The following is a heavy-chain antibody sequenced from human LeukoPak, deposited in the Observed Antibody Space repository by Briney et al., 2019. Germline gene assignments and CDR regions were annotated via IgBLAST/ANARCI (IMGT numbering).Heavy chain of an antibody. CDR3: ANCYDSSGFFAY. CDR1: GYTFTKYA. D-gene: IGHD3-22*01. CDR2: IDTKTGNP. Sequence: ASVKVSCKGSGYTFTKYAISWVRQAPGQGLEYMGWIDTKTGNPTYAQGFTGRFVFSLDTSVSTAYLQISSLKAEDSAIYFCANCYDSSGFFAYWGQGTLVTVSS. J-gene: IGHJ4*02. V-gene: IGHV7-4-1*02.